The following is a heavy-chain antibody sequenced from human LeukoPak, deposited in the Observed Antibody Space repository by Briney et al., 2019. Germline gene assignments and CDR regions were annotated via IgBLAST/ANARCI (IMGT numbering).Heavy chain of an antibody. Sequence: ASVKVSRKASGYTFTGYYMHWVRQAPGQGLEWMGWINPNSGGTNYAQKFQGRVTMTRDTSISTAYMELSRLRSDDTAVYYCATTGTSGPNWFDPWGQGTLVTVSS. CDR1: GYTFTGYY. J-gene: IGHJ5*02. V-gene: IGHV1-2*02. CDR3: ATTGTSGPNWFDP. D-gene: IGHD1-1*01. CDR2: INPNSGGT.